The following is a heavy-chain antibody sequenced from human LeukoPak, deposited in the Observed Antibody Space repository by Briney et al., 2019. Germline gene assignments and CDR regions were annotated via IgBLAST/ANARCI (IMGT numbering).Heavy chain of an antibody. CDR2: IKPNTGAT. CDR3: AREFRVVMTAFLDY. D-gene: IGHD2-21*02. V-gene: IGHV1-2*02. Sequence: ASVKVSCKASGYTFSDNYLHWVRQAPGQGLEWVGWIKPNTGATHYSKRFQGRVAMTRDTSVSTAYMELTSLRSDDTAVYFCAREFRVVMTAFLDYWGQGTLVIVSS. CDR1: GYTFSDNY. J-gene: IGHJ4*02.